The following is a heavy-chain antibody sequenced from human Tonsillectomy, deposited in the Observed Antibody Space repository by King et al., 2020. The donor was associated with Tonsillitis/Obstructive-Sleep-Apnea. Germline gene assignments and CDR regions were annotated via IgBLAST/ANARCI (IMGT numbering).Heavy chain of an antibody. V-gene: IGHV5-10-1*03. Sequence: VQLVQSGAEVKKPGESLRISCKGSGYIFTSYWINWVRQMPGKGLEWMGTIDPSDSYTNYSPSFQGHVSISADKSISTAYMQWSSLKASDTAMYFCARRPYNNGYCDYYYVLDVWGQGTTVTVS. CDR1: GYIFTSYW. D-gene: IGHD5-18*01. CDR2: IDPSDSYT. J-gene: IGHJ6*02. CDR3: ARRPYNNGYCDYYYVLDV.